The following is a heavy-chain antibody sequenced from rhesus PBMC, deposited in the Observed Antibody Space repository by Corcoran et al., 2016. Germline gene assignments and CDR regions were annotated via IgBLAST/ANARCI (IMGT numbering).Heavy chain of an antibody. V-gene: IGHV4-122*02. Sequence: QVQLQVSGPGLVKPSETLSLTCAVSDVSIPTGYYFWNWVRQAPGKGLDGFGFISYSESSSYNPAPKIRVTISKDTYTNQFFLKLTSLTAADTAVYFCARESPSTADDAFDLWGQGLRVTVSS. J-gene: IGHJ3*01. CDR3: ARESPSTADDAFDL. CDR2: ISYSESS. D-gene: IGHD1-1*01. CDR1: DVSIPTGYYF.